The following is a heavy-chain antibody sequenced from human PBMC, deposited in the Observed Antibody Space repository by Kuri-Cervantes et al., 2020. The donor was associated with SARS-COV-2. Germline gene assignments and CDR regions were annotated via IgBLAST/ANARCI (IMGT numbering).Heavy chain of an antibody. V-gene: IGHV3-9*01. CDR2: ISRNSGSI. J-gene: IGHJ4*02. D-gene: IGHD2-2*02. Sequence: GGSLRLSCAASEFTFDDYAMHWVRQAPGKGLEWVSGISRNSGSIGYADSVKGRFTISRDNAKNSLYLQMNSLRAEDTALYYCAKDIDTASVVVPSAINFDDWGQGTLVTVSS. CDR1: EFTFDDYA. CDR3: AKDIDTASVVVPSAINFDD.